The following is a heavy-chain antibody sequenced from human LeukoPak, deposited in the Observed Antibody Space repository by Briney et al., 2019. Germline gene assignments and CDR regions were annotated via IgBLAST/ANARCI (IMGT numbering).Heavy chain of an antibody. J-gene: IGHJ4*02. V-gene: IGHV1-46*01. Sequence: ASVKVSCKSFGFTFTDYLLHWVRQAPGQGLEWVGRIAPSVDTTNYAQKFRGRVTMTRDTSTSTVYMELSSLRSDDTAIYYCVREESGGYFDYWGQGTLVTVSS. CDR3: VREESGGYFDY. CDR1: GFTFTDYL. CDR2: IAPSVDTT. D-gene: IGHD2-8*02.